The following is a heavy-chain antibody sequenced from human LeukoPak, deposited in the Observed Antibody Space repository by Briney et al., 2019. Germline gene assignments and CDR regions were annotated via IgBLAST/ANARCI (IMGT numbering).Heavy chain of an antibody. CDR3: ARDRGYYDSSGYYPLGYFQH. J-gene: IGHJ1*01. CDR2: IIPIFGTA. D-gene: IGHD3-22*01. CDR1: GGTFGSYA. Sequence: SVKVSCKASGGTFGSYAISWVRQAPGQGLEWMGGIIPIFGTANYAQKFQGRVTITADESTSTAYMELSSLRSEDTAVYYCARDRGYYDSSGYYPLGYFQHWGQGTLVTVSS. V-gene: IGHV1-69*13.